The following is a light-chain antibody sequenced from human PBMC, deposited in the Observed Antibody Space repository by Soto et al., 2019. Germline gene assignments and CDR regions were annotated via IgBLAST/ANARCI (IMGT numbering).Light chain of an antibody. CDR2: YDT. Sequence: SYELTQPPSVSVAPGKTATITCEGDNIGRKSVHWYQQKPGQAPVLIIYYDTDRPSGIPERISGSNSGNTATLTISRVEAGDEADYYCQVWASSGDHYVFGTGTKVTVL. CDR1: NIGRKS. CDR3: QVWASSGDHYV. V-gene: IGLV3-21*04. J-gene: IGLJ1*01.